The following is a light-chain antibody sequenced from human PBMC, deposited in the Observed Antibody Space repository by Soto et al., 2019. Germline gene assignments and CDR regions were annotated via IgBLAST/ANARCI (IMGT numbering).Light chain of an antibody. V-gene: IGKV4-1*01. CDR1: RSVLFTSNDKSF. J-gene: IGKJ1*01. Sequence: DYVLTHSPDSLAVSLGDMATINCRSRRSVLFTSNDKSFVAWYQQKPGQSPQLLINWASTREPGVPDRVSGSGSETEFTLNIISLQAEDVATYYWQQFLYLPTFGQGTKVDIK. CDR2: WAS. CDR3: QQFLYLPT.